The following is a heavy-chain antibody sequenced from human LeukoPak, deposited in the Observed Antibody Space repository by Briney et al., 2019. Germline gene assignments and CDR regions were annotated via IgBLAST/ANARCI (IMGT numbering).Heavy chain of an antibody. J-gene: IGHJ3*02. V-gene: IGHV4-59*01. Sequence: SETLSLTCTVSGGSISSYYWSWFRQPPGKGLEWIGYIYYSGSTNYNPSLKSRVTISVDTSKHQFSLKLSSVTAADTAVYYCARGGVGPSDIWGQGTMVTVSS. D-gene: IGHD1-26*01. CDR2: IYYSGST. CDR1: GGSISSYY. CDR3: ARGGVGPSDI.